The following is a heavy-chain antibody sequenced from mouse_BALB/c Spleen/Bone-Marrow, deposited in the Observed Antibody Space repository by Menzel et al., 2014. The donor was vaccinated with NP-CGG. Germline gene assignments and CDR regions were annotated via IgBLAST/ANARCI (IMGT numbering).Heavy chain of an antibody. CDR3: ARRHGFAYCFDY. CDR2: IHPNSGNT. CDR1: GYTFTNPW. Sequence: QVQLKQSGSVLVRPGASVKLSCKASGYTFTNPWIHWAKQRPGQGLEWIGEIHPNSGNTNYNDKFKGKATLTVDTSSSTAFVELSSLPSEDSAVYYCARRHGFAYCFDYWGQGTPLTVSS. V-gene: IGHV1S130*01. J-gene: IGHJ2*01.